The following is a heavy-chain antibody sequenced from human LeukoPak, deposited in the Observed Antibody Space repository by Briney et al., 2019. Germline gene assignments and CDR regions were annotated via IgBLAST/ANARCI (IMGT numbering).Heavy chain of an antibody. V-gene: IGHV4-4*07. J-gene: IGHJ6*03. CDR3: AREVSSSSHYYYYYMDV. CDR1: GGSISSYY. CDR2: IYTSGST. D-gene: IGHD6-6*01. Sequence: KASETLSLTCTVSGGSISSYYWSWIRQPAGKGLEWIGRIYTSGSTNYNPSLKSRVTMSVDTSKNQFSLKLSSVTAADTAVYYCAREVSSSSHYYYYYMDVWGKGTTVTVSS.